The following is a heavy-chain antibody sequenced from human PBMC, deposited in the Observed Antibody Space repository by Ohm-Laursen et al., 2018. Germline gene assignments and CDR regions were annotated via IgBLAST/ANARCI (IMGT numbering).Heavy chain of an antibody. J-gene: IGHJ4*02. CDR3: ARGGTTFFDY. D-gene: IGHD1-14*01. CDR1: GGSITSYY. Sequence: SDTLSLTCTVSGGSITSYYWTWIRQPAGKGLEWIGHIYTSGSTNYNPSLKSRVTMSVDTSKNQFSLKLSSVTAADTAVYYCARGGTTFFDYWGQGTLVTVSS. CDR2: IYTSGST. V-gene: IGHV4-4*07.